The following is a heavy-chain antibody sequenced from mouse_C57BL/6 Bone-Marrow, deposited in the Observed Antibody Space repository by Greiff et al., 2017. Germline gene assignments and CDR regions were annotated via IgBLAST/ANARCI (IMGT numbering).Heavy chain of an antibody. J-gene: IGHJ4*01. CDR1: GFTFSSYG. D-gene: IGHD1-1*01. V-gene: IGHV5-6*01. CDR2: ISSGGSYT. CDR3: ERTTAVVDYAMDY. Sequence: EVHLVESGGDLVKPGGSLKLSCAASGFTFSSYGMSWVRQTPDKRLEWVATISSGGSYTYYPDSVKGRVTVSRDNATNTLYLQMSSLKSEDTAMYSCERTTAVVDYAMDYWGQGTSVTVSS.